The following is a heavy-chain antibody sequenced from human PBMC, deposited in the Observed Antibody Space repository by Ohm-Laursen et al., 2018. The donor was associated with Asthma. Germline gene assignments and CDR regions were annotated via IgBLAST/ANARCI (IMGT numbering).Heavy chain of an antibody. Sequence: SLRLSCTASGFSFSSYTMNWVRQAPGKGLEWVSYISSSSSSLYYADSVKGRFTISRDDAKNSLSLQMNSLRDDDTAVYYCVTDAWWSYVHWGLGTLVTVSS. D-gene: IGHD1-26*01. CDR1: GFSFSSYT. CDR3: VTDAWWSYVH. CDR2: ISSSSSSL. J-gene: IGHJ4*02. V-gene: IGHV3-48*02.